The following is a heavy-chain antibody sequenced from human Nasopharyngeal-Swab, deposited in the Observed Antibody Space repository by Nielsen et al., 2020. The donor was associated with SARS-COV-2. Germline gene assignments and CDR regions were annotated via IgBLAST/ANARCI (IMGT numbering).Heavy chain of an antibody. CDR2: ISYDGSNK. CDR3: AKDQMSGIAAALQH. V-gene: IGHV3-30*18. D-gene: IGHD6-13*01. J-gene: IGHJ1*01. Sequence: WIRQPPGKGLESVAVISYDGSNKYYADSVKGRFTISRDNSKNTLYLQMNSLRAEDTAVYYCAKDQMSGIAAALQHWGQGTLVTVSS.